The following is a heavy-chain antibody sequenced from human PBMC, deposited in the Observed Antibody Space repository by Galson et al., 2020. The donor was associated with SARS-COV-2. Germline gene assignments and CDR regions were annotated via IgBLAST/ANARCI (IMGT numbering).Heavy chain of an antibody. Sequence: GESLKISCKGSGYSFTNHWIAWVRQRPGKGLEWMGIIYPDVPDTRYSPSFQGDVTISVDKSTSTAYLQWSSLRASDTAIYYCAGPAGVQRGDWYLDLWGRGTLVTVSS. CDR1: GYSFTNHW. CDR2: IYPDVPDT. D-gene: IGHD2-2*01. CDR3: AGPAGVQRGDWYLDL. J-gene: IGHJ2*01. V-gene: IGHV5-51*01.